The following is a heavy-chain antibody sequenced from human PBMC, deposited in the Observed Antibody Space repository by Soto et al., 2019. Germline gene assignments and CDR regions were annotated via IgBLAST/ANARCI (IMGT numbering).Heavy chain of an antibody. CDR2: IIPILGIA. CDR1: GGTFSSYT. CDR3: ARASDSSGWPEIDY. J-gene: IGHJ4*02. V-gene: IGHV1-69*02. D-gene: IGHD6-19*01. Sequence: SVKVSCKASGGTFSSYTISWVRQAPGQGLEWMGRIIPILGIANYAQKFQGRVTITADKSTSTAYMELSSLRSEDTAVYYCARASDSSGWPEIDYWGQGTLVTVSS.